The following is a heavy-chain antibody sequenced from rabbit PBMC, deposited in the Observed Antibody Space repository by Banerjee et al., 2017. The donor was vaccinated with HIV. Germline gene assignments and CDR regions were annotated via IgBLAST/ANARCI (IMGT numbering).Heavy chain of an antibody. CDR1: GFSFSNSDY. Sequence: QSLEESGGDLVKPGASLTLTCTASGFSFSNSDYMCWVRQAPGKGLEWIGCIYTGSGSTYYASWAKGRFTISKTSSTTVTLQMTSLTAADTATYFCARDPVSGGYNHNLWGPGTLVTVS. V-gene: IGHV1S40*01. D-gene: IGHD1-1*01. CDR3: ARDPVSGGYNHNL. J-gene: IGHJ4*01. CDR2: IYTGSGST.